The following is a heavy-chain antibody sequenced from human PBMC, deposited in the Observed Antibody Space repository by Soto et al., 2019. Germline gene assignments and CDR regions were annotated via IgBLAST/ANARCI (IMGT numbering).Heavy chain of an antibody. CDR2: IYYSGRT. Sequence: SETLSLTCTVSGVSISSGGYYWGWIRQHPGKGLEWIGNIYYSGRTYYNPSLKSRVIMSVDTSKNHFSLKLSSVTAADTAMYCCASVIGGDSEYYFDYWGQGTLVTVSS. D-gene: IGHD4-17*01. J-gene: IGHJ4*02. V-gene: IGHV4-31*03. CDR3: ASVIGGDSEYYFDY. CDR1: GVSISSGGYY.